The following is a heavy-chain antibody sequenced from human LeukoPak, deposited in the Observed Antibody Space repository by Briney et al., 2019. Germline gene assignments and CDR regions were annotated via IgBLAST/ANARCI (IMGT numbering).Heavy chain of an antibody. D-gene: IGHD3-10*01. CDR3: ARTTHRGADAFDI. J-gene: IGHJ3*02. CDR1: GYSFTDKY. CDR2: INPNSGGT. V-gene: IGHV1-2*06. Sequence: ASVKVSCKASGYSFTDKYMHWVRQAPGQGLEWMGRINPNSGGTNYVQKFQGRVTMTTDTSTSTAYMELRSLRSDDTAVYYCARTTHRGADAFDIWGQGTLVTVSS.